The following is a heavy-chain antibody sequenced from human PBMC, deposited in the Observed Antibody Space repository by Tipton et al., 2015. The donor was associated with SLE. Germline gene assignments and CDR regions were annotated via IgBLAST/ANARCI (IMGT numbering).Heavy chain of an antibody. CDR3: ARDSRYQLTYYYMDV. Sequence: TLSLTCSIYGGSFGGYYWSWIRQPPGKGLEWIGEINHGGSTNHNPSLKSRVTISVDTSKNQFSLNLSSVTAADTAVYYCARDSRYQLTYYYMDVWGKGTTVTVSS. J-gene: IGHJ6*03. CDR1: GGSFGGYY. V-gene: IGHV4-34*01. CDR2: INHGGST. D-gene: IGHD2-2*01.